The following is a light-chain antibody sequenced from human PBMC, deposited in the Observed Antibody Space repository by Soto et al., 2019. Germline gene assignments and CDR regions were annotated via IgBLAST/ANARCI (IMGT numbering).Light chain of an antibody. Sequence: EIVMTQSPATLSVSPGGRATLSCRASQSISDTLAWYQQKPGQAPRLLIYGASTRATGIPARFSGSGSGTEFTLTISSLQSEDFAVYYCQQYNNWPRTVGQGTKVDI. CDR1: QSISDT. V-gene: IGKV3-15*01. CDR2: GAS. J-gene: IGKJ1*01. CDR3: QQYNNWPRT.